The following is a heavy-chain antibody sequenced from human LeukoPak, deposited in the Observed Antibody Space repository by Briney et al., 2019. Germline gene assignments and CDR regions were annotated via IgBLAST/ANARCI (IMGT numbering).Heavy chain of an antibody. CDR1: GGSISSGGYY. V-gene: IGHV4-31*03. D-gene: IGHD5-18*01. CDR2: IYYSGST. CDR3: ARGRLSYGPEAFPLGNQD. Sequence: SETLSLTCTVSGGSISSGGYYWSWIRQHPGKGLEWIGYIYYSGSTYYNPSLKSRVTISVDTSKNHFSLKLSSVTAAATAVYYCARGRLSYGPEAFPLGNQDWGQGTLITVSS. J-gene: IGHJ4*02.